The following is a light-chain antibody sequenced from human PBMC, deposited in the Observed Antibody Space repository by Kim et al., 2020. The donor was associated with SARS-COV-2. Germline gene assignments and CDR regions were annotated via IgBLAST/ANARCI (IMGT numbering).Light chain of an antibody. Sequence: SYELTQPPSMSVSPGQTARITCSGDALPKQYAYWYQQKPGQAPVLVIYKDSERPSGIPERFSGSSSGTTVTLTISGVQPEDEADYYCQSADSSGTWVFGGGTQLTVL. J-gene: IGLJ3*02. CDR2: KDS. CDR1: ALPKQY. CDR3: QSADSSGTWV. V-gene: IGLV3-25*03.